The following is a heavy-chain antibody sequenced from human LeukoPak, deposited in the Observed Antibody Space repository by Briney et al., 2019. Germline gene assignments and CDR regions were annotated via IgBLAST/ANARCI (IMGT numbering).Heavy chain of an antibody. CDR3: ARYRVTGYYSIGTPPFDY. J-gene: IGHJ4*02. Sequence: GGSLRLSCAASGFTFSSYSMNWVRQAPGKGLEWVSSISSSSSYIYCADSVKGRFTISRDNAKNSLYLQMNSLRAEDTAVYYCARYRVTGYYSIGTPPFDYWGQGTLVTVSS. CDR2: ISSSSSYI. D-gene: IGHD3-9*01. V-gene: IGHV3-21*01. CDR1: GFTFSSYS.